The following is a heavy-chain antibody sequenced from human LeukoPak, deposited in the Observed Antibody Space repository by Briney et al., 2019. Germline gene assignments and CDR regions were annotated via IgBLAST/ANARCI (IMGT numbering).Heavy chain of an antibody. CDR3: ARVGEPKLRFFNRGYWFDP. CDR2: INPTGGST. CDR1: GYTFPSYF. J-gene: IGHJ5*02. V-gene: IGHV1-46*01. Sequence: ASVKVSCKASGYTFPSYFTHWVRQAPGQGLEWMGIINPTGGSTTYAQKFQGRVTMTRDTSTSTAYMELSSLRSEDTAVYYCARVGEPKLRFFNRGYWFDPWGQGTLVTVSS. D-gene: IGHD3-3*01.